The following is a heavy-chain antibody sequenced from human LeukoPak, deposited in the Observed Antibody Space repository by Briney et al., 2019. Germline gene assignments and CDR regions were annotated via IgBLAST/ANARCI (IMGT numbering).Heavy chain of an antibody. V-gene: IGHV3-21*01. CDR1: GVTFSGYS. J-gene: IGHJ4*02. CDR2: ISSSSSYI. Sequence: GGSLRLSSAASGVTFSGYSMNWVRPAPGKGLEWVSSISSSSSYIYYADSVKGRFTISRDNAKNSLYLQMNSLRAEDTAVYYCERDKQLVPDYWGQGTLVTVSS. CDR3: ERDKQLVPDY. D-gene: IGHD6-6*01.